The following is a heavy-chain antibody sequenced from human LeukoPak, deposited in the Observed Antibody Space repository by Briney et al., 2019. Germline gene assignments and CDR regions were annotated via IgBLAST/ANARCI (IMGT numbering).Heavy chain of an antibody. CDR2: IYYSGST. Sequence: PSETLSLTCTVSGGSISSYYWSWLRQPPGKGLEWIGYIYYSGSTNYNPSLKSRVTISVDTSKNQFSLKLSSVTAADTAVYYCARGSGGQLLWFGELWGNWFDPWGQGTLVTVSS. J-gene: IGHJ5*02. CDR3: ARGSGGQLLWFGELWGNWFDP. CDR1: GGSISSYY. D-gene: IGHD3-10*01. V-gene: IGHV4-59*01.